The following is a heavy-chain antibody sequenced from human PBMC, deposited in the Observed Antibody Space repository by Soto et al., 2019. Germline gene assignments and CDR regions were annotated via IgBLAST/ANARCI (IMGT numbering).Heavy chain of an antibody. J-gene: IGHJ4*02. V-gene: IGHV4-31*01. CDR2: LYYSGST. D-gene: IGHD5-18*01. Sequence: QVQLQESGPGLVQPSQTLSLTCTVSGVSIGSGDYYGCWLRQPRGKGREWGGYLYYSGSTYYNPSIKSLVNISVDKSQNTFSLKLSSVNAADTAVSDCATYGDIYGPTPRLYWCQVTLFTVSS. CDR1: GVSIGSGDYY. CDR3: ATYGDIYGPTPRLY.